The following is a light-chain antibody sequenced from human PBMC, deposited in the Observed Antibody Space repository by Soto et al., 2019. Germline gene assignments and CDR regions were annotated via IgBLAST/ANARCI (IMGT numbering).Light chain of an antibody. CDR2: KAS. J-gene: IGKJ1*01. CDR3: LQYSGSSPWT. Sequence: DIQMTQSPSTLSASVGDSVTITCRASQSISSWLAWYQQKPGTAPKLLIYKASNLESGVPSRFSGSGSGTEFTLTISSLQPDDFATYYCLQYSGSSPWTFGHGTRVEIK. V-gene: IGKV1-5*03. CDR1: QSISSW.